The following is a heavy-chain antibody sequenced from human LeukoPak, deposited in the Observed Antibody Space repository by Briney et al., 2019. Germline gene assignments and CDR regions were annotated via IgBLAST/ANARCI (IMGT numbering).Heavy chain of an antibody. CDR3: AKDPQLVTSYSTYMDV. V-gene: IGHV3-30*02. D-gene: IGHD1-1*01. Sequence: RWSLRQSFAGSGFTFTNYGIHWVRQAPGKGLEWVAFIRFDGSNEYCADSVKGRFTISRDNSKNTLYLQMNSLRAEDTAVYYCAKDPQLVTSYSTYMDVWGKG. CDR2: IRFDGSNE. CDR1: GFTFTNYG. J-gene: IGHJ6*03.